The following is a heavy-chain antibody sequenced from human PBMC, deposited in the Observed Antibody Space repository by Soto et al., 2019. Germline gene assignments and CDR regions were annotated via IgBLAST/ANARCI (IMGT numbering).Heavy chain of an antibody. CDR1: GYTFTSYG. CDR3: ARDTYYYGSGSLGDNYYGMDV. CDR2: ISAYNGNT. V-gene: IGHV1-18*04. Sequence: ASVKVSCKASGYTFTSYGISWVRQAPGQGLEWMGWISAYNGNTNYAQKLQGRVTMTTDTSTSTAYMELRGLRSDDTAVYYCARDTYYYGSGSLGDNYYGMDVWGQGTTVTVSS. D-gene: IGHD3-10*01. J-gene: IGHJ6*02.